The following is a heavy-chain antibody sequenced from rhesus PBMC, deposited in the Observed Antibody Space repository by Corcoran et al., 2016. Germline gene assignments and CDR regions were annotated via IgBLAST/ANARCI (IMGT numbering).Heavy chain of an antibody. Sequence: EVQLVQSGAEVKRPGESLKISCKTSVYSFTSYWISWVRQMPGKGLEWMGAIDPSDSDTRYSPSFQGQVTISADKSISTTYLQWSSLKASDSATYYCAKGGYYFDYWGQGVLVTVSS. V-gene: IGHV5-2*01. J-gene: IGHJ4*01. CDR1: VYSFTSYW. D-gene: IGHD3-34*01. CDR2: IDPSDSDT. CDR3: AKGGYYFDY.